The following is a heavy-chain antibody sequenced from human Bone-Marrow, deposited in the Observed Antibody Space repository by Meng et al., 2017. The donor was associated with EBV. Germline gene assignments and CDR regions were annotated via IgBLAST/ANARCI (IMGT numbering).Heavy chain of an antibody. V-gene: IGHV3-74*01. CDR2: TNEDGRTV. CDR3: SRDLAGQYDD. Sequence: VHLGWVGGGLVQPGGSLSLSCVASGFTFSRYWMHWVRQVPGKGLEWISRTNEDGRTVDYADSVKGRFTISRDNTKNTLYLQMDSLRVEDTAPYLCSRDLAGQYDDWGQGTLVTVSS. CDR1: GFTFSRYW. D-gene: IGHD3-3*02. J-gene: IGHJ4*02.